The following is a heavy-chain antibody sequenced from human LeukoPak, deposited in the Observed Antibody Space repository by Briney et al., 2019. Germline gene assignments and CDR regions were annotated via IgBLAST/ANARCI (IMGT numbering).Heavy chain of an antibody. CDR2: MNPNSGNT. V-gene: IGHV1-8*01. CDR3: ARGPARSIAVRGWFDP. CDR1: GYTFTNYD. Sequence: ASVKVSCKASGYTFTNYDINWVRQATGQGLEWMGWMNPNSGNTGYAQKLQGRVTMTRNTSISTAYMELSSLRSEDTAVYYCARGPARSIAVRGWFDPWGQGTLVTVSP. D-gene: IGHD6-6*01. J-gene: IGHJ5*02.